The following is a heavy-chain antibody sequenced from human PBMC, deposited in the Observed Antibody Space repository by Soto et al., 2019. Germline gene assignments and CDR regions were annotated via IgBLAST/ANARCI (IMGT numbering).Heavy chain of an antibody. CDR2: IWYDGSNK. D-gene: IGHD6-13*01. V-gene: IGHV3-33*01. CDR1: GFTFSSYG. J-gene: IGHJ6*02. Sequence: QVQLVESGGGVVQPGRSLRLSCAASGFTFSSYGMHWVRQAPGKGLEWVAVIWYDGSNKYYADSVKGRFTISRDNSKNTQYLQMNSLRADDTAVYYCARISSSSWSNYYYYGMDVWGQGTTVTVSS. CDR3: ARISSSSWSNYYYYGMDV.